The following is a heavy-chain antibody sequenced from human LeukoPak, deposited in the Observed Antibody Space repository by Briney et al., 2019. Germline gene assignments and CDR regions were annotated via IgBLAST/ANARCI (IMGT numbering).Heavy chain of an antibody. Sequence: LRLSCAVSGFTFSDYYMSWIRQPPGKGLEWIGYIYHSGSTYYNPSLKSRVTISVDRSKNQFSLKLSSVTAADTAVYYCARQHGSSSWYPYFDYWGQGTLVTVSS. V-gene: IGHV4-30-2*01. J-gene: IGHJ4*02. CDR1: GFTFSDYY. CDR3: ARQHGSSSWYPYFDY. CDR2: IYHSGST. D-gene: IGHD6-13*01.